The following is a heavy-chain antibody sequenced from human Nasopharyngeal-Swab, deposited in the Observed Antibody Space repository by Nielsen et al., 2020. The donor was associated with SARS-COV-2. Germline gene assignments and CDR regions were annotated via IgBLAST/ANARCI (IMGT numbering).Heavy chain of an antibody. CDR3: ARRGDDGGMDV. D-gene: IGHD2-21*02. Sequence: SETLSLTCAVYGGSFSGYYWSWIRQPPGKGLEWIGEINHSGSTNYNPSLKSRVTISVDTSKNQFSLKLSSVTAADTAVYYCARRGDDGGMDVWGQGTTVTVSS. V-gene: IGHV4-34*01. CDR2: INHSGST. J-gene: IGHJ6*02. CDR1: GGSFSGYY.